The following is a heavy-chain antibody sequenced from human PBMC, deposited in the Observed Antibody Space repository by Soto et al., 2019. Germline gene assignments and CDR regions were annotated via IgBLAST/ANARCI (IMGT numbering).Heavy chain of an antibody. CDR3: ARGNRGAFDY. J-gene: IGHJ4*02. D-gene: IGHD1-1*01. V-gene: IGHV4-59*01. Sequence: SETLSLTCTVSGVSISSYYWSWIRQPPGKGLEWIGSIFYTENTDYNPSLKSRVTISIDTSKKQFSLNPRSVTAADTAIYYCARGNRGAFDYWGQGTLVTVSS. CDR1: GVSISSYY. CDR2: IFYTENT.